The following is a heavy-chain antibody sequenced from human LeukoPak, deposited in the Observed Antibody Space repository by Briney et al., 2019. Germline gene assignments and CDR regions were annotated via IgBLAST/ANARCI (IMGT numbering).Heavy chain of an antibody. CDR1: GGSISSYY. J-gene: IGHJ4*02. V-gene: IGHV4-59*01. CDR3: ARGGGGSGSYYIYDFDY. Sequence: SETLSLTCTVSGGSISSYYWSWIRQPPGKGLEWIGYIYYSGSTNYNPSLKSRVTISVDTSKNQFSLKLSSVTAADTAVYYCARGGGGSGSYYIYDFDYWGQGTLSPSPQ. D-gene: IGHD3-10*01. CDR2: IYYSGST.